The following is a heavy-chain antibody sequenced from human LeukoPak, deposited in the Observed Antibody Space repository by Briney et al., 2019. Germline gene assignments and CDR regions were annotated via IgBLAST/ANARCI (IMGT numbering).Heavy chain of an antibody. Sequence: GGSLRLSCAASGFTFSNSWMSWVRQAPGKGLERVGRIKSKSDSGTTEYAAAVKGRFTISRDDSKNTLYLQMNSLKTEDTAVYYCTTDYDILTGPAPYYYYGRDVWGQGTTVTVSS. CDR3: TTDYDILTGPAPYYYYGRDV. V-gene: IGHV3-15*01. CDR2: IKSKSDSGTT. J-gene: IGHJ6*02. CDR1: GFTFSNSW. D-gene: IGHD3-9*01.